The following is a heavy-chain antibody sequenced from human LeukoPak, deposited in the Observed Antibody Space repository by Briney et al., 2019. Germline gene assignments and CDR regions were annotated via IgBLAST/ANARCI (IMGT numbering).Heavy chain of an antibody. J-gene: IGHJ5*02. Sequence: SSETLSLTCTVPGDSISSSYWSSIRQPQGKGLELLRYIYYSGSTNYNPSLKSRVNISVDTSWNQFSLKLSSVTAADTAVYYCASSFYCDYRRDGWFDPWGQGTLVTVSS. D-gene: IGHD4-17*01. CDR3: ASSFYCDYRRDGWFDP. CDR2: IYYSGST. V-gene: IGHV4-59*01. CDR1: GDSISSSY.